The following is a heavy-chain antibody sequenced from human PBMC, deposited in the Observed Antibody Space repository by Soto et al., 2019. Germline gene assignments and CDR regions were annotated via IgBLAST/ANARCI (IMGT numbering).Heavy chain of an antibody. Sequence: GGSLRLSCAASGFTFSSYSMNWVRQAPGKGLEWVSSISSSSSYIYYADSVKGRFTISRDNAKNSLYLQMNSLRAEDTAVYYCASLTGTEDWFDPWGQGTLVTVSS. V-gene: IGHV3-21*01. J-gene: IGHJ5*02. CDR1: GFTFSSYS. CDR2: ISSSSSYI. CDR3: ASLTGTEDWFDP. D-gene: IGHD1-20*01.